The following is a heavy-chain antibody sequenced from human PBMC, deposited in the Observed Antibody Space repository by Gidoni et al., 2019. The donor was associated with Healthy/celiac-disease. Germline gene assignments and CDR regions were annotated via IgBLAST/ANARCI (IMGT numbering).Heavy chain of an antibody. CDR1: GGSFRGYY. CDR2: INHSGST. D-gene: IGHD3-10*01. CDR3: ARGGKVRGVIAPRYYYYGMDV. V-gene: IGHV4-34*01. J-gene: IGHJ6*02. Sequence: QVQLQQWGAGLLKPSATLSLTCAVYGGSFRGYYWSWIRQPPGKGLEWIGEINHSGSTNYNPSLKSRVTISVDTSKNQFSLKLSSVTAADTAVYYCARGGKVRGVIAPRYYYYGMDVWGQGTTVTVSS.